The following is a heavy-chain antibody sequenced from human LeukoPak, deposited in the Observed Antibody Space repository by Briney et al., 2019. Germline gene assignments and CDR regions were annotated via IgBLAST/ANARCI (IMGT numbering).Heavy chain of an antibody. Sequence: GGSLRLSCAASGFTFSSYDMTWVRQAPGKGLEWVSGASASGAKTYYADSVKGRFTISRDNSKNTLYLQMNSLRVDDTAVYYCATCPRERLPGISWGRGTMVSVSS. CDR3: ATCPRERLPGIS. CDR2: ASASGAKT. J-gene: IGHJ3*01. D-gene: IGHD1-26*01. CDR1: GFTFSSYD. V-gene: IGHV3-23*01.